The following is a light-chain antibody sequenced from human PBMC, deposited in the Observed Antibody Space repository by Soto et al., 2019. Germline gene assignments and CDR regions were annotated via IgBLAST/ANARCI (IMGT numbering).Light chain of an antibody. CDR2: GAS. V-gene: IGKV3-20*01. Sequence: MVLWQSPGNLSLFPGETATLSCTSSQSVSSNYVAWFHQKPGQAPRLLIYGASSRATGVPDRFSASGSGTDFTLTISRLEPEDFAVYYCQQYGRSPFTFGPGTKVD. J-gene: IGKJ3*01. CDR1: QSVSSNY. CDR3: QQYGRSPFT.